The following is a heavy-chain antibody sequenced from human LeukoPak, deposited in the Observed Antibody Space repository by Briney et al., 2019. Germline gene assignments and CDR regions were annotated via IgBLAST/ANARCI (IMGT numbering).Heavy chain of an antibody. CDR2: ISNSGSDK. J-gene: IGHJ4*02. CDR1: GFTFSSYG. V-gene: IGHV3-21*05. D-gene: IGHD3-22*01. CDR3: AKTLYDTSGYYYAGFDY. Sequence: GGTLRLSCAASGFTFSSYGMSWIRQAPGEGLEWVSYISNSGSDKYYADSVKGRFTISRDDAKNSLYLQMNSLRAEDTAVYYCAKTLYDTSGYYYAGFDYWGQGTLVTVSS.